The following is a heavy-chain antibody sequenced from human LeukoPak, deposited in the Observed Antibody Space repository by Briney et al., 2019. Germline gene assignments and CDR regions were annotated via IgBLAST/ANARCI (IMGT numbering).Heavy chain of an antibody. Sequence: PAGSLRLSCAASGFTFTTYWMGWVRQAPGKGPEWVANINQVGSSKYFVDSVKGRFIISRDNAKNSLYLQMNSLRDEDTAVYYCANLGPPGRDHYLESWGQGTLVTVSS. J-gene: IGHJ4*02. CDR3: ANLGPPGRDHYLES. D-gene: IGHD5-24*01. V-gene: IGHV3-7*01. CDR2: INQVGSSK. CDR1: GFTFTTYW.